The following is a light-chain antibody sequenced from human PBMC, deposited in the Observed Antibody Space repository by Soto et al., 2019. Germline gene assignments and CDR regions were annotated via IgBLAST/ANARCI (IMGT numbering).Light chain of an antibody. CDR3: QSYDSSLSGSRV. Sequence: QSVLTQPPSVSGAPGQRVTISCTGSSSNIGAGYDVHWYQQLPGTAPKLLISGNSNRPSGVPHRFSGSKSGTSASLAITGLQAEDEADYYCQSYDSSLSGSRVFGGGTKLTVL. V-gene: IGLV1-40*01. CDR1: SSNIGAGYD. CDR2: GNS. J-gene: IGLJ2*01.